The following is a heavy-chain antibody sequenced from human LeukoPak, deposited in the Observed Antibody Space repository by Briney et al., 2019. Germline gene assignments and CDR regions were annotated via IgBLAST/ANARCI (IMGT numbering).Heavy chain of an antibody. CDR2: IYYSGST. J-gene: IGHJ4*02. CDR1: GGSISSYY. D-gene: IGHD2-2*01. Sequence: SETLSLTCTVSGGSISSYYWSWIRQPPGKGLEWIGYIYYSGSTNYNPSLKSRVTISVDRSKNQFSLKLSSVTAADTAVYYCAREEYQLLSFDYWGQGTLVTVSS. V-gene: IGHV4-59*12. CDR3: AREEYQLLSFDY.